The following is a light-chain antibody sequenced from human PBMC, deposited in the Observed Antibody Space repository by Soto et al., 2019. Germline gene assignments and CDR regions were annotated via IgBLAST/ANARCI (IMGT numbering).Light chain of an antibody. CDR1: SSDIGAYNY. CDR3: SSYAGSKNLL. J-gene: IGLJ2*01. Sequence: QSVLTQPPSASGSPRQSVTISCTGTSSDIGAYNYVSWYQQHPGKAPKLMIYEVNKRPSGVPDRFSGSKSGNTASLTVSGLQAEDEADYYCSSYAGSKNLLFGGGTKVTVL. V-gene: IGLV2-8*01. CDR2: EVN.